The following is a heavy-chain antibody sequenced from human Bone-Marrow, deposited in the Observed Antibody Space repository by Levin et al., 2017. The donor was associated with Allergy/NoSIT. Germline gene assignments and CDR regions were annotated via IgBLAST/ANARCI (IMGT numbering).Heavy chain of an antibody. Sequence: SETLSLTCAVSGASIGSPNWWSWLRQSPEKGLEWIGEIHHSGSTNYNPALKSRVTVSVDFSRNQFSLNMRSVTAADTAVYYCASESTIASRPFDYWGQGILVTVSS. CDR3: ASESTIASRPFDY. J-gene: IGHJ4*02. V-gene: IGHV4-4*02. CDR1: GASIGSPNW. D-gene: IGHD6-6*01. CDR2: IHHSGST.